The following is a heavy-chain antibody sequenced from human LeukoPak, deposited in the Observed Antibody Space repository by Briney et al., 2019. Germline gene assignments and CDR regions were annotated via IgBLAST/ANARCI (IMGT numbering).Heavy chain of an antibody. Sequence: ASVKVSCKASGYTFTNYDINWVRQATGQGLEGMGWMNPNSGNTGYAQELQGRVTMTRNSSISTAFMELSSLRSEDTAVYYCARGGTIYDSILEDAFDIWGQGTLVTVSS. D-gene: IGHD3-22*01. CDR3: ARGGTIYDSILEDAFDI. CDR1: GYTFTNYD. CDR2: MNPNSGNT. V-gene: IGHV1-8*01. J-gene: IGHJ3*02.